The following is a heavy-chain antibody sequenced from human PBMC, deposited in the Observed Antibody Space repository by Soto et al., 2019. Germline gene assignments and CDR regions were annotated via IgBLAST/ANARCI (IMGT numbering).Heavy chain of an antibody. V-gene: IGHV4-34*01. CDR3: ARWGGVNIAGARGQNWFDP. Sequence: QVQLQQWGAGLLKPSETLSLTCAVYGGSFSGYYWSWIRQPPGKGLEWIGEINHSGSTNYNPSIKSRVTISVDTSKNQFSLKLSSVTAADTAVYYCARWGGVNIAGARGQNWFDPWVQGTLVTVSS. D-gene: IGHD6-13*01. CDR1: GGSFSGYY. J-gene: IGHJ5*02. CDR2: INHSGST.